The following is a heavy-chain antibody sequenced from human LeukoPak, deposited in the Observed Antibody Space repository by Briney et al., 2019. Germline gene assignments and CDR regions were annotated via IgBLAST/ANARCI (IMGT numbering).Heavy chain of an antibody. CDR2: IYYSGST. J-gene: IGHJ3*02. V-gene: IGHV4-59*01. Sequence: SETLSLTCTVSGGSISSYYWSWIRQPPGKGLEGMGYIYYSGSTNYNPSLKSRVTISVDPSKNQFSLKLSSVTAADTAVYYCARAPGFTMVRGVIIQGATDAFDIWGQGTMVTVSS. CDR3: ARAPGFTMVRGVIIQGATDAFDI. D-gene: IGHD3-10*01. CDR1: GGSISSYY.